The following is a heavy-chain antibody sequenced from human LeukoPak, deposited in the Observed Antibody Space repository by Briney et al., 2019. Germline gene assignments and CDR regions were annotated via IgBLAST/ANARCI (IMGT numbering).Heavy chain of an antibody. Sequence: SETLSLTCAVYGGSFSGYYWSWIRQPPGKGLEWIGEINHSGSTNYNPSLKSRVTISVDTSENQFSLKLSSVTAADTAVYYCAREGSSLPDYWGQGTLVTVSS. V-gene: IGHV4-34*01. CDR2: INHSGST. CDR3: AREGSSLPDY. CDR1: GGSFSGYY. J-gene: IGHJ4*02. D-gene: IGHD2-15*01.